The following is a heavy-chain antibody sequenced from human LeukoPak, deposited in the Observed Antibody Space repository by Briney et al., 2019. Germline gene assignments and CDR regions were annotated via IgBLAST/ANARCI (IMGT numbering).Heavy chain of an antibody. CDR3: ARERDSSAYFDY. V-gene: IGHV4-4*07. CDR2: IYTSGST. J-gene: IGHJ4*02. CDR1: GGSISGYY. D-gene: IGHD3-22*01. Sequence: PSETLSLTCTVSGGSISGYYWSWIRQPAGKGLEWIGRIYTSGSTTCNPSLKSRVNMSVDTSKNQFSLKLSSVTAADTAVYYCARERDSSAYFDYWGQGTLVTVSS.